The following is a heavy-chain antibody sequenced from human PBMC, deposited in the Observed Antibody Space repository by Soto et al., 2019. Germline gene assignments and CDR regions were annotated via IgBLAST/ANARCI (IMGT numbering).Heavy chain of an antibody. Sequence: QVQLQESGPGLVKPSQTLSLTCTVSGGSISSGGYYWSWIRQPPGKGLEWIGYIYYSGSTYYNPSLKSRVTISVDTSKNQFSLKLSSVTAADTAVYYCASQVSARGDAFDIWGQGTMVTVSS. CDR1: GGSISSGGYY. CDR3: ASQVSARGDAFDI. V-gene: IGHV4-31*03. J-gene: IGHJ3*02. CDR2: IYYSGST.